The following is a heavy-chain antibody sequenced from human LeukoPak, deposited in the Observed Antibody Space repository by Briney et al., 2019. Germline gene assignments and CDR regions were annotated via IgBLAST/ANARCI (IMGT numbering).Heavy chain of an antibody. J-gene: IGHJ4*02. V-gene: IGHV1-46*01. CDR2: INPSRGST. CDR3: ARVGSAMVLDY. CDR1: GYTFTSYY. D-gene: IGHD5-18*01. Sequence: ASVTVSCKASGYTFTSYYMHWVRQAPGQGLEWMGIINPSRGSTSYAQKFQGRVTMTRDTSTSTVYMELSSLRSEDTAVYYCARVGSAMVLDYWGQGTLVTVSS.